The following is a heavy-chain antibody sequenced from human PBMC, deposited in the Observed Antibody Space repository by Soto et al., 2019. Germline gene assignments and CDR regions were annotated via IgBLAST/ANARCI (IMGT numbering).Heavy chain of an antibody. CDR3: ARHMWIKDIVAYDAFDS. J-gene: IGHJ3*02. V-gene: IGHV4-59*08. CDR2: IYNSGST. D-gene: IGHD2-15*01. Sequence: SETLSLTCTVSGGSISTYYWSWIRQPPGRELEWIAYIYNSGSTKYNPSLRSRVTISLDTSKNHFSLRMSSVTAADTAVYYCARHMWIKDIVAYDAFDSSDQGTMVTVSS. CDR1: GGSISTYY.